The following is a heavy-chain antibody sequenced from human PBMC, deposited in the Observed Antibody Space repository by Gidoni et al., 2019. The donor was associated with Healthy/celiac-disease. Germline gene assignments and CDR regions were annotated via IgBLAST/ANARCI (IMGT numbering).Heavy chain of an antibody. CDR2: ISGSGSST. CDR1: GFTFSTYA. J-gene: IGHJ4*02. Sequence: EVQLSEFGGGLVQLGGFLRLSGAASGFTFSTYAMSAVRQAPGKGLGWVSAISGSGSSTYYADSVKGRFPISRDNSKNTLYLQMNSLGAEDTAVYYCAKETTYYDFWSGYYIADYFDYWGQGTLVTVSS. CDR3: AKETTYYDFWSGYYIADYFDY. V-gene: IGHV3-23*01. D-gene: IGHD3-3*01.